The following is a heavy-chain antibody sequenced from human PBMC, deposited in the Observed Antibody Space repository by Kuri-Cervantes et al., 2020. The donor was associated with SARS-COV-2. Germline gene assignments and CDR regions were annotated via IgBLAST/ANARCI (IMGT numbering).Heavy chain of an antibody. J-gene: IGHJ6*02. CDR2: IGTAGDT. CDR3: AREEHYDFWSGYLPPYGMDV. CDR1: GFTFSSYD. D-gene: IGHD3-3*01. Sequence: GGSLRLSCAASGFTFSSYDMHWVRQATGKGLEWVSAIGTAGDTYYPGSVKGRFTISRDNSKNTLYLQMNSLRAEDTAVYYCAREEHYDFWSGYLPPYGMDVWGQGTTVTVSS. V-gene: IGHV3-13*04.